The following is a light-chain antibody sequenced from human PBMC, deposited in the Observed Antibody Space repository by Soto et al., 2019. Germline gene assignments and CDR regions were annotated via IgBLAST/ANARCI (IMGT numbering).Light chain of an antibody. CDR2: GAS. Sequence: EIVMTQSPATLSVSPGERATLSCRASQSVSSNLAWYQQKPGQAPRLLIYGASTRATGLPTRFSGSGSGTEFTLTISSLQSEDVAVYYCQHYNNCPEALTFGGGTKVEIK. CDR3: QHYNNCPEALT. V-gene: IGKV3-15*01. CDR1: QSVSSN. J-gene: IGKJ4*01.